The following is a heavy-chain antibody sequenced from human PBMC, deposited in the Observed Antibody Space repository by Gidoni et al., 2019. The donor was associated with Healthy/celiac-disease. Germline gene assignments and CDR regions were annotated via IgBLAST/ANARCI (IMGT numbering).Heavy chain of an antibody. V-gene: IGHV1-18*01. CDR3: ARGLRSFDC. J-gene: IGHJ4*02. Sequence: QLVQSGGEVKKPVASVKVSCTASGYSFSSYGISWLRQDPGQGLEWMVWISPNNGNTNYVLSFRGRVTMTAEASTNTAYMELRSLSSDDSAIYYCARGLRSFDCWGQGTLVTVSS. D-gene: IGHD3-10*01. CDR2: ISPNNGNT. CDR1: GYSFSSYG.